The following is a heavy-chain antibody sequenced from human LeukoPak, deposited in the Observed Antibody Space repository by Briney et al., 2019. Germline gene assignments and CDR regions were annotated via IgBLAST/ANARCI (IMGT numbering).Heavy chain of an antibody. Sequence: GGSLRLSCAASGFTFSDYAMSWVRQAPGGGLEWVSAISGSGDKTFHADSVKGRFTTSRDNAKNTLYLQMNSLRAEDTAVYYCARDLGYCSSTSCSGLDYWGQGTLVTVSS. CDR1: GFTFSDYA. D-gene: IGHD2-2*01. V-gene: IGHV3-23*01. CDR3: ARDLGYCSSTSCSGLDY. CDR2: ISGSGDKT. J-gene: IGHJ4*02.